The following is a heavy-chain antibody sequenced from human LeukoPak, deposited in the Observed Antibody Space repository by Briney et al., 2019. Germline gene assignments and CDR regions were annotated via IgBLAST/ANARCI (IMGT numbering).Heavy chain of an antibody. Sequence: GASVKVSCKATGYIFSGYFIHWVRQAPGQGLEWMGGIIPIFGTANYAQKFQGRVTITADESTSTAYMELSSLRSEDTAVYYCARDQFRMSPKGVIGGFDYWGQGTLVTVSS. V-gene: IGHV1-69*13. CDR3: ARDQFRMSPKGVIGGFDY. CDR1: GYIFSGYF. J-gene: IGHJ4*02. CDR2: IIPIFGTA. D-gene: IGHD3-10*01.